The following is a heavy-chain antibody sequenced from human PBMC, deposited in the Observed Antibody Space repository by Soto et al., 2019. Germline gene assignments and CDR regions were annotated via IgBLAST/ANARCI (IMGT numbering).Heavy chain of an antibody. J-gene: IGHJ4*02. D-gene: IGHD3-22*01. CDR2: ISGSGGST. Sequence: EVQLLESGGGLVQPGGSLRLSCAASGFTFSSYAMSWVRQAPGKGLEWVSAISGSGGSTYYADTVKGRFTISRDNSKNTLYLQMNSLRAEDTAVYYCAKDRADSSGYDYWGQGTLVTVSS. CDR1: GFTFSSYA. V-gene: IGHV3-23*01. CDR3: AKDRADSSGYDY.